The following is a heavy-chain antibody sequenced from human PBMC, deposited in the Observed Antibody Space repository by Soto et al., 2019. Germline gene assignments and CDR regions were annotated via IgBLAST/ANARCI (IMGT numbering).Heavy chain of an antibody. CDR2: ISGTASRT. Sequence: EVQLLESGGGLVLPGGSLRLSFAGSGFPPPTTPLSWVRQPPGKGLEWVTTISGTASRTYYVDSVKGRFFISRDNSKNTVTLKMNNLTLDDTAVYYCATSFRYFDNWGKGTRVTVSS. CDR3: ATSFRYFDN. V-gene: IGHV3-23*01. J-gene: IGHJ4*02. CDR1: GFPPPTTP. D-gene: IGHD3-9*01.